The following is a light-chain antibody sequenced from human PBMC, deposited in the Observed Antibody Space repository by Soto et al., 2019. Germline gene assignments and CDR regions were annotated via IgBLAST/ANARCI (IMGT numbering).Light chain of an antibody. CDR1: QSVSSSY. CDR3: QQSGSPMIT. J-gene: IGKJ3*01. CDR2: GAS. Sequence: RWRAPGSWAPGARGTLLWRGSQSVSSSYLAWYQKKPGQDPRILIYGASSRATGIPDRFSGSGSGTDFNLTLRRLDTEDRAVYDGQQSGSPMITVGPGTKVDIK. V-gene: IGKV3-20*01.